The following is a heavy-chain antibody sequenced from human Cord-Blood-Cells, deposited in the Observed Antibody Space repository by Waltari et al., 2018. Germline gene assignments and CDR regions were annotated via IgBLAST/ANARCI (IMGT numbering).Heavy chain of an antibody. J-gene: IGHJ4*02. V-gene: IGHV3-33*01. Sequence: QVQLVESGGGVVQPGRSLRLSCAASGFTFSSYGMHWVRQAPGKGLEWGAVIWYDGSNKYYADSMKGRFTISRDNSKNTLYLQMNSLRAEDTAVYYCAREYQLLLDYWGQGTLVTVSS. D-gene: IGHD2-2*01. CDR3: AREYQLLLDY. CDR1: GFTFSSYG. CDR2: IWYDGSNK.